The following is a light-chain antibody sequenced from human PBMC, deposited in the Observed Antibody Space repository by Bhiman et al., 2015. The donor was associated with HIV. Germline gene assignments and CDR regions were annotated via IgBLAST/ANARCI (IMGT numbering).Light chain of an antibody. J-gene: IGLJ1*01. Sequence: QSALTQPASVSGSPGQSITISCTGTSSDVGGYNSVSWYQHHPGKVPKLMIYDVSKRPSGVSNRFSGSKSGNTASLTISGLQAEDEADYYCSSYAGHNIYVFGTATKVTVL. V-gene: IGLV2-23*02. CDR2: DVS. CDR3: SSYAGHNIYV. CDR1: SSDVGGYNS.